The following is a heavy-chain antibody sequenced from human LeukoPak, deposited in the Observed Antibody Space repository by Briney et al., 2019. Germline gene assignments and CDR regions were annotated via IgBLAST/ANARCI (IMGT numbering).Heavy chain of an antibody. D-gene: IGHD3-3*01. CDR3: AKFYYDFWSGYFDY. CDR2: ISGSGGGT. J-gene: IGHJ4*02. CDR1: GFTFSSYA. Sequence: GGSLRLSCAASGFTFSSYAMSWVRQAPGKGLEWVSAISGSGGGTYYADSVKGRFTISRDNSKNTLYLQMNSLRAEDTAVYYCAKFYYDFWSGYFDYWGQGTLVTVSS. V-gene: IGHV3-23*01.